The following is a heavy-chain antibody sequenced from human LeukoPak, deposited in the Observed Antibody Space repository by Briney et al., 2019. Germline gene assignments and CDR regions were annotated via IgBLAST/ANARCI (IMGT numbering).Heavy chain of an antibody. V-gene: IGHV3-74*01. D-gene: IGHD3-10*01. J-gene: IGHJ6*03. CDR2: INSDGSST. CDR1: GFTFSSYA. Sequence: GGSLRLPCAASGFTFSSYAMSWVRQAPGKGLVWVSRINSDGSSTSYADSVKGRFTISRDNAKNTLYLQMNSLRAEDTAVYYCAREASGSSDYYYYYYMDVWGKGTTVTVSS. CDR3: AREASGSSDYYYYYYMDV.